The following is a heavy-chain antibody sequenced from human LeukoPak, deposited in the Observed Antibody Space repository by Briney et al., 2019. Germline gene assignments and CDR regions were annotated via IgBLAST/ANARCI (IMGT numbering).Heavy chain of an antibody. D-gene: IGHD6-19*01. CDR2: ISWNSGSI. Sequence: GGSLRLSCAASGFTFDDYAMHWVRQAPGKGLEWASGISWNSGSIGYADSVKGRFTISRDNAKNSLYLQMNSLRAEDTALYYCAKDRTSYSSGWYYFDYWGQGTLVTVSS. V-gene: IGHV3-9*01. CDR3: AKDRTSYSSGWYYFDY. J-gene: IGHJ4*02. CDR1: GFTFDDYA.